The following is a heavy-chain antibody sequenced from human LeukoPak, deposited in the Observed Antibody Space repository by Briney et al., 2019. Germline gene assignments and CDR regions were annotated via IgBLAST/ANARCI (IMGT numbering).Heavy chain of an antibody. J-gene: IGHJ4*02. Sequence: GRSLRLSCAASGFTFSSYAMHWVRQAPGKGLEWVAVILYDGSNKYYADSVKGRFTISRDNSKNTLYLQMNSLRAEDTAVYYCARDQIPAVAGILLRYYFDYWGQGTLVTVSS. CDR3: ARDQIPAVAGILLRYYFDY. CDR1: GFTFSSYA. V-gene: IGHV3-30*04. D-gene: IGHD6-19*01. CDR2: ILYDGSNK.